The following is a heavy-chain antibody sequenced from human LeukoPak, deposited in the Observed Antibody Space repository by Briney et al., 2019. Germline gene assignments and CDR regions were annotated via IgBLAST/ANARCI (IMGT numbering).Heavy chain of an antibody. CDR3: ARSRATGYSYYYHYMDV. CDR1: GFTVSSNY. CDR2: IYSGGST. Sequence: GGSLRLSCAASGFTVSSNYMSWVRQAPGKGLEWVSVIYSGGSTYYADSVKGRFTISRDNSKNTLYLQMNSLRAEDTAVYYCARSRATGYSYYYHYMDVRGKGTTVTVSS. D-gene: IGHD6-13*01. V-gene: IGHV3-53*01. J-gene: IGHJ6*03.